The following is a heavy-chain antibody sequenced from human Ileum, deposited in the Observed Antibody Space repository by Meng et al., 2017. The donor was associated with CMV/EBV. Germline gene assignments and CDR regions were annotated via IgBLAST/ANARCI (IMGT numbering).Heavy chain of an antibody. J-gene: IGHJ4*02. CDR1: GGSISGYY. Sequence: QVQSQESGPGLVKPSATLSLTCTVSGGSISGYYWSWIRQPATKGLEWIGRVYSSGSTDYNPSLQSRVTMSVDTSKNQFSLKLSSVTAADTAVYYCARGSSSWAFDYWGQGTLVTVSS. CDR2: VYSSGST. V-gene: IGHV4-4*07. CDR3: ARGSSSWAFDY. D-gene: IGHD2-2*01.